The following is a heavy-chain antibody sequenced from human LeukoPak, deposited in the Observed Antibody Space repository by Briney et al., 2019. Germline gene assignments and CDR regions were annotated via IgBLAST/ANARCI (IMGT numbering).Heavy chain of an antibody. CDR1: GYTFTGYY. CDR3: ARVGGYFDWRRGFDP. Sequence: GASVKVSCKASGYTFTGYYMHWVRQAPGQGLEWMGWINPNSGGTNYAQKFQGRVTMTRDTSISTAYMELSRLRSDDTAVYYCARVGGYFDWRRGFDPWGQGTLATVSS. D-gene: IGHD3-9*01. J-gene: IGHJ5*02. CDR2: INPNSGGT. V-gene: IGHV1-2*02.